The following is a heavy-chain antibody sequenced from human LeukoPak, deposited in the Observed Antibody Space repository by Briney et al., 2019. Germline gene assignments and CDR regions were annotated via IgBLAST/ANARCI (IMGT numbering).Heavy chain of an antibody. CDR2: IRYDGSNK. D-gene: IGHD3-10*01. CDR1: GFTFSSYD. Sequence: GGSLRLSCAASGFTFSSYDMHWVRQAPGKGLVGVAFIRYDGSNKYYADSVKGRFTISRDNSKTTLYLQMNSLRAEDTAVCYCAKASDYYGSGRGNHYYYYGMDVWGQGTTVTVSS. V-gene: IGHV3-30*02. J-gene: IGHJ6*02. CDR3: AKASDYYGSGRGNHYYYYGMDV.